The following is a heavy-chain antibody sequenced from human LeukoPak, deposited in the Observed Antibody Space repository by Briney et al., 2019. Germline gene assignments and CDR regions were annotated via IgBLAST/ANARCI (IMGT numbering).Heavy chain of an antibody. Sequence: GGSLRLSCAASGFTFSSYSMNWVRQAPGKGLEWVSYISSSSSSIYYTDSVKGRFTISRDNAKNSLYLQMNSLRAEDTAVYYCASLWFDDTIWGQGTLVTVSS. CDR1: GFTFSSYS. J-gene: IGHJ4*02. CDR3: ASLWFDDTI. V-gene: IGHV3-21*04. D-gene: IGHD3-10*01. CDR2: ISSSSSSI.